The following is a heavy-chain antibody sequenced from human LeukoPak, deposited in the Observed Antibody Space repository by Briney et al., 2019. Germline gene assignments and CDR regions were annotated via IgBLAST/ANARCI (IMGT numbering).Heavy chain of an antibody. CDR3: ARVLLADGYKEMAVVGYFDY. Sequence: GGSLRLSCAASGFTFSDYYMSWIRQAPGKGLEWVSYISSSGSTIYYADSVKGRFTISRDNAKNSLYLQMNSLRAEDTAVYYCARVLLADGYKEMAVVGYFDYWGQGTLVTVSS. CDR1: GFTFSDYY. J-gene: IGHJ4*02. V-gene: IGHV3-11*04. D-gene: IGHD5-24*01. CDR2: ISSSGSTI.